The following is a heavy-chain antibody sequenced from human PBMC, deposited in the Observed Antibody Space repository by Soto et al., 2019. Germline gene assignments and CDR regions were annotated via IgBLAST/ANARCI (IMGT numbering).Heavy chain of an antibody. CDR3: ARKVDFWSGYYHY. CDR2: IYYSGSS. V-gene: IGHV4-30-4*01. J-gene: IGHJ4*02. Sequence: SETLSLTCSVSGDSITTSDYYWSWIRQPPGKGLEWLGYIYYSGSSYYNPSLKGRATISVDTSKNQFSLKLSSVTAADTAMYYCARKVDFWSGYYHYWGPGTLVTVSS. CDR1: GDSITTSDYY. D-gene: IGHD3-3*01.